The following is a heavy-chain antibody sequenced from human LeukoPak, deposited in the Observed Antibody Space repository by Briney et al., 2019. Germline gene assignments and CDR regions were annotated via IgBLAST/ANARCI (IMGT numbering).Heavy chain of an antibody. Sequence: ASVKVSCKASGYTFTGYYMHWVRQAPGQGLEWMGWINPNSGGTNYAQKFQGRVTMTRDTSISTAYMELGRLRSDDTAVYYCARSGGYSYGYGYWGQGTLVTVSS. CDR1: GYTFTGYY. J-gene: IGHJ4*02. CDR2: INPNSGGT. D-gene: IGHD5-18*01. V-gene: IGHV1-2*02. CDR3: ARSGGYSYGYGY.